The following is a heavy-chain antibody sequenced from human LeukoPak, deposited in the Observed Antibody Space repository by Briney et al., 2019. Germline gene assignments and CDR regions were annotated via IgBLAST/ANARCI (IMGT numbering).Heavy chain of an antibody. D-gene: IGHD2-2*01. V-gene: IGHV4-34*01. J-gene: IGHJ4*02. CDR3: ARGANVIVVVPAAPRDFDY. Sequence: SETLSLTCVVYGGSFSGYYWSWIRQPPGKGLEWIGEVNHSGSTNYNPSLKSRVTISVDTSKNQFSLKLSSVTAADTAVYYCARGANVIVVVPAAPRDFDYWGQGTLVTVSS. CDR2: VNHSGST. CDR1: GGSFSGYY.